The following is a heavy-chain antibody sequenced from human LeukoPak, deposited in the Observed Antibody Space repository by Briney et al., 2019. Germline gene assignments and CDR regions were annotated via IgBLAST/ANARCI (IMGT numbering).Heavy chain of an antibody. J-gene: IGHJ3*02. CDR2: INHSGST. D-gene: IGHD6-6*01. CDR1: GGSFSGYY. Sequence: SETLSLTCAVYGGSFSGYYWSWIRQLPGKGLEWIGEINHSGSTNYNPSLKSRVTISVDTSKNQFSLKLSSVTAADTAVYYCARGVSPSIWGQGTMVTVSS. CDR3: ARGVSPSI. V-gene: IGHV4-34*01.